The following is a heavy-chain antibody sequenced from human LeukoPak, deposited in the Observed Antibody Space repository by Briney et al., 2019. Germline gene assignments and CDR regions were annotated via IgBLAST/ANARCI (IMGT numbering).Heavy chain of an antibody. J-gene: IGHJ4*02. CDR2: ISGSGGST. CDR3: SKDVGDLAVVIAATLLR. Sequence: GGSLRLSCAASGFTFSSYAMSWVRQAPGKGLEWVSAISGSGGSTYYADSVKGRFTISRDNSKNTLYLQMNSLRPEDTAIYYCSKDVGDLAVVIAATLLRWGQGTLVTVSS. CDR1: GFTFSSYA. D-gene: IGHD2-15*01. V-gene: IGHV3-23*01.